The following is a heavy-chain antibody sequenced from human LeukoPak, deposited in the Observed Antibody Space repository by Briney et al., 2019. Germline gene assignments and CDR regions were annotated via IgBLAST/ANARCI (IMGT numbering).Heavy chain of an antibody. V-gene: IGHV4-34*01. CDR1: GGSFSGYY. D-gene: IGHD1-7*01. Sequence: SETLSLTCAVYGGSFSGYYWSWIRQPPGKGLEWIGKINHSGSTNYNASLKSRVTISVDTSKNQFSLKLRSVTAADTAVYYCARGPEVELPYYYIDVWGKGTTVTVSS. CDR2: INHSGST. CDR3: ARGPEVELPYYYIDV. J-gene: IGHJ6*03.